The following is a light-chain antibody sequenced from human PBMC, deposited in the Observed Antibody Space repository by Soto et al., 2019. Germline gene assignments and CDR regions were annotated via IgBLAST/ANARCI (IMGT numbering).Light chain of an antibody. Sequence: DIQRTQSPSSLSASVGDTVTITCQASPDISHYLNWYQTKPGKALKLLIYDASNLHPGVPSRFSGSGSGTDFKLTISSLQTEDFATYECQQGYSNPLTFGHGTKVDIK. V-gene: IGKV1-39*01. J-gene: IGKJ3*01. CDR2: DAS. CDR1: PDISHY. CDR3: QQGYSNPLT.